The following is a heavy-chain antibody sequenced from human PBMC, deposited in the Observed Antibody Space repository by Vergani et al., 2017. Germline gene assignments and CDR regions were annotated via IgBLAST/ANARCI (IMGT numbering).Heavy chain of an antibody. V-gene: IGHV3-33*01. J-gene: IGHJ6*02. CDR3: ARGIRVDSSSWYDYGMDV. Sequence: QVQLVESGGGVVQPGRSLRLSCAASGFTFSSYGMHWVRQAPGKGLEWVAVIWYDGSNKYYADSVKGRFTISRDNSKNTLYLQMNSLRAEDTAVYYCARGIRVDSSSWYDYGMDVWGQGP. CDR2: IWYDGSNK. D-gene: IGHD6-13*01. CDR1: GFTFSSYG.